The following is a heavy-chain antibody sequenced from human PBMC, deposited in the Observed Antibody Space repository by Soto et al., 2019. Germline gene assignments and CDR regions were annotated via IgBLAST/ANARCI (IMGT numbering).Heavy chain of an antibody. V-gene: IGHV3-23*01. D-gene: IGHD2-2*01. CDR1: GFTFSSYA. CDR3: AKALGYCSSTSCYVLDY. J-gene: IGHJ4*02. Sequence: GGSLSLSCAASGFTFSSYAMSWVRQAPGKGLEWVSAISGSGGSTYYADSVKGRFTISRDNSKNTLYLQMNSLRAEDTAVYYCAKALGYCSSTSCYVLDYWGQGTLVTVSS. CDR2: ISGSGGST.